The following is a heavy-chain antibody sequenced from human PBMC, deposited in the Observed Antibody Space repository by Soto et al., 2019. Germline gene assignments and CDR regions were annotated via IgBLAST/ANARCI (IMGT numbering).Heavy chain of an antibody. V-gene: IGHV3-7*01. Sequence: GGSLRLSCAASGFTSSTYWMSWVRQAPGKGLEWVANIQQDGSEKYYVDSVKGRFTISRDNARNSLFLQMNSLRAEDTAVYYCATFYDFGVVTRRGYYMDVWGKGTTVTVSS. CDR1: GFTSSTYW. D-gene: IGHD3-3*01. CDR2: IQQDGSEK. J-gene: IGHJ6*03. CDR3: ATFYDFGVVTRRGYYMDV.